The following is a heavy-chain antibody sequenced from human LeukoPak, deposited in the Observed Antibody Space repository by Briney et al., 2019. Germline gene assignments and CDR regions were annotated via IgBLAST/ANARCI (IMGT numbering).Heavy chain of an antibody. J-gene: IGHJ3*02. D-gene: IGHD2-2*01. CDR3: AKYRGDAFDI. CDR2: ISSGSSYI. Sequence: GGSLRLSCAASGFTFSSYAMSWVRQAPGKGLEWVSSISSGSSYIYYADSVKGRFTISRDNAKNSLYLQMNSLRAEDTAVYYCAKYRGDAFDIWGQGTMVTVSS. V-gene: IGHV3-21*01. CDR1: GFTFSSYA.